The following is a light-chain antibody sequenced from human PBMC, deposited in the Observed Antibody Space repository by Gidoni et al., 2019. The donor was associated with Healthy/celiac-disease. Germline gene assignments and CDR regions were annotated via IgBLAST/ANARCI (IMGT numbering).Light chain of an antibody. CDR2: AVS. CDR1: SSDVGSYNL. V-gene: IGLV2-23*02. Sequence: QSALTQPASVSGSPGQSITISCPGTSSDVGSYNLVPWYPQHPGKAPKLMIYAVSKRPSGVSNRFSGYKSGNTASLTISGLQAEDEADYYCCSYAGSRVFGGGTKLTVL. CDR3: CSYAGSRV. J-gene: IGLJ3*02.